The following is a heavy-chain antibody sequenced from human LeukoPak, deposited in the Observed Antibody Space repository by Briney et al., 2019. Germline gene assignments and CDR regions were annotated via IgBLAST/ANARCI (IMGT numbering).Heavy chain of an antibody. J-gene: IGHJ4*02. D-gene: IGHD1-26*01. V-gene: IGHV1-8*01. CDR1: GYTFTNYD. CDR2: MNPNSGNT. CDR3: ARGGSSLPFDY. Sequence: GASVKVSCKASGYTFTNYDVNWVRQATGQGLEWMGWMNPNSGNTGYAQKFQDRITMTRDTSTSIVYMNLSSLRSEDTAVYYCARGGSSLPFDYWGQGTLVTVSS.